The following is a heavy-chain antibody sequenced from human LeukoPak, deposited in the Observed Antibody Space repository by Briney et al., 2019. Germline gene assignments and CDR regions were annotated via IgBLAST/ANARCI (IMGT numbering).Heavy chain of an antibody. J-gene: IGHJ4*02. CDR3: ARGRNYYGSGSYIDY. Sequence: KPSETLSLTCAVYGGSFSGYYWSWIRQPPGKGLEWIGEINHSGSTNYNPSLKSRVTISVDTSKNQFSLKLSSVTAADTAVYYCARGRNYYGSGSYIDYWGQGTQVTVSS. D-gene: IGHD3-10*01. V-gene: IGHV4-34*01. CDR2: INHSGST. CDR1: GGSFSGYY.